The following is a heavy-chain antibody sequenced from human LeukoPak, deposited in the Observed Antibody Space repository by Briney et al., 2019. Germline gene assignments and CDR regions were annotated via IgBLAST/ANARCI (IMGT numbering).Heavy chain of an antibody. J-gene: IGHJ4*02. V-gene: IGHV1-2*02. CDR3: AREKAPAGDFDS. CDR2: INPNSGGT. Sequence: GASVKVSCKASGYTFTDYFMHWVRQAPGQGLEWMGLINPNSGGTNCAQRFPGRVTMTRDTSISTAYMDLSGLTSDDTAIYYCAREKAPAGDFDSWGQGTLVTVSS. CDR1: GYTFTDYF. D-gene: IGHD6-13*01.